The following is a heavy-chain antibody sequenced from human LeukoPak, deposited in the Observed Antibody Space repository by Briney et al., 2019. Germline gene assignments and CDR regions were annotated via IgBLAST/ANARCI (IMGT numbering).Heavy chain of an antibody. Sequence: PGASVKVSCKASGYTFTSFGISWVRQAPGQGLEWMGGIIPIFGTANYAQKFQGRVTITTDESTSTAYMELSSLRSEDTAVYYCARGNSSSSAFDYWGQGTLVTVSS. CDR2: IIPIFGTA. CDR1: GYTFTSFG. CDR3: ARGNSSSSAFDY. V-gene: IGHV1-69*05. J-gene: IGHJ4*02. D-gene: IGHD6-6*01.